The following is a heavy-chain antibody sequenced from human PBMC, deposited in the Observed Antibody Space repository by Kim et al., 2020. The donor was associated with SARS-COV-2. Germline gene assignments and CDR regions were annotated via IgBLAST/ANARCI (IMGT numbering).Heavy chain of an antibody. Sequence: GGSLRLSCAASGFNFKTYGISWVRRIPGKGLEWVATVGEDGKTFYATSVKGRFLITRDNSRTTVSLHMNSLRSEDSSEYFCSRSPQTRRWYVCYYFDHWGMGTRVTVSS. CDR3: SRSPQTRRWYVCYYFDH. CDR2: VGEDGKT. V-gene: IGHV3-23*01. D-gene: IGHD6-13*01. CDR1: GFNFKTYG. J-gene: IGHJ4*02.